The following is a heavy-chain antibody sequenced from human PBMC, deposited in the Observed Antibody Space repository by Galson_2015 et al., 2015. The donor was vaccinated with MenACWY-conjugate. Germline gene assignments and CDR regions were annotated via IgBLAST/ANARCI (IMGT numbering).Heavy chain of an antibody. J-gene: IGHJ4*02. D-gene: IGHD1-1*01. Sequence: SLRLSCAASGFTFNNYWMHWVRHPPGKGLEWISYIKADGSFSNYADSVKGRFTISTDNAKNMVYLQMDGLGDEDTAVYFCARDNNWSFDSWGQGTLVTVSS. CDR3: ARDNNWSFDS. CDR2: IKADGSFS. V-gene: IGHV3-74*01. CDR1: GFTFNNYW.